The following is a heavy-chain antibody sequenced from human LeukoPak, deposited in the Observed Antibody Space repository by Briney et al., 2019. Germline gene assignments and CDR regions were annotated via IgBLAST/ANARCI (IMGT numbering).Heavy chain of an antibody. V-gene: IGHV3-30*18. Sequence: PGRSLRLSCAASGFTFSSYGMHWARQAPGKGLEWVAVISYDGSNKYYADSVKGRFTISRDNSKNTLYLQMNSLRAEDTAVYYCAKSFSSSWYVGYFQHWGQGTLVTVSS. J-gene: IGHJ1*01. CDR1: GFTFSSYG. D-gene: IGHD6-13*01. CDR2: ISYDGSNK. CDR3: AKSFSSSWYVGYFQH.